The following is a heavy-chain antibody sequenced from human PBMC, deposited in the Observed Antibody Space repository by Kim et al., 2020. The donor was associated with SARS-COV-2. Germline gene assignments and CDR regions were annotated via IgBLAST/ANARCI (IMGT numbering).Heavy chain of an antibody. CDR1: GFTFSNYW. CDR2: IKQDGSEK. J-gene: IGHJ4*02. V-gene: IGHV3-7*01. D-gene: IGHD6-6*01. Sequence: GGSLRLSCAASGFTFSNYWMSWVRQAPGKGLEWVANIKQDGSEKYYVDSVKGRFTISRDNAKNSLYLQMNSLRVEDTAVYYCARIRGYSSSTLCYFDYWGQGTLATVSS. CDR3: ARIRGYSSSTLCYFDY.